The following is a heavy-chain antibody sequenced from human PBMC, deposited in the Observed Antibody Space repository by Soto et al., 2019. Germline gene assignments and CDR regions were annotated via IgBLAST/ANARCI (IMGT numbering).Heavy chain of an antibody. J-gene: IGHJ3*02. V-gene: IGHV4-34*01. CDR2: INHSGNN. Sequence: PSETLSLTXVVSGGSFSTYHYNWIRQSPGKGLEWIGEINHSGNNNYSPSLKSRVTMSLDTSKNQFSLKLTSVTAADTAVYYCARGGSNDWQVAFDIWGQGTMVTVSS. CDR1: GGSFSTYH. CDR3: ARGGSNDWQVAFDI. D-gene: IGHD3-9*01.